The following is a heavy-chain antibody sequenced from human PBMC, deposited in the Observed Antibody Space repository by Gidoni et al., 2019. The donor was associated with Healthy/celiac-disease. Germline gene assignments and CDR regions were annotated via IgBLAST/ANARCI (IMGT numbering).Heavy chain of an antibody. J-gene: IGHJ4*02. CDR1: GFTLSGSA. CDR3: TGRVGATSVDY. Sequence: EVQLVESGGGLVQPGGSLKLSCAASGFTLSGSAMHWVRQASGKGLEWVGRIRSKANSYATAYAASVKGRFTISRDDSKNTAYLQMNSLKTEDTAVYYCTGRVGATSVDYWGQGTLVTVSS. CDR2: IRSKANSYAT. V-gene: IGHV3-73*02. D-gene: IGHD1-26*01.